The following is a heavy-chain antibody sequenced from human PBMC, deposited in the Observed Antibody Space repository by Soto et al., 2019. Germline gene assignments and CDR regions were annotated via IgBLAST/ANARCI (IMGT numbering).Heavy chain of an antibody. CDR3: ASRDRIAVAGEYFQH. CDR2: IIPIFGTA. CDR1: GGTFSSYA. D-gene: IGHD6-19*01. J-gene: IGHJ1*01. Sequence: QVQLVQSGAEVKKPGSSVKVSCKASGGTFSSYAISWVRQAPGQGLEWMGGIIPIFGTANYAQKFQGRVTITGDKSTSTAYMELSSLGSEDTGVYYCASRDRIAVAGEYFQHWGQGTLVTVSS. V-gene: IGHV1-69*06.